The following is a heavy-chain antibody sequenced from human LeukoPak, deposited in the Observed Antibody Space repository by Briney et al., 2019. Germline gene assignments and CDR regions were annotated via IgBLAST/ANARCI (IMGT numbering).Heavy chain of an antibody. Sequence: ASGKVSCKASGYTFTSYYMHWVGQAPGQGGEGMGIINPSRGSTSYAQKFQGRVTMTRDTSTSTVYMELSSLRSEDTAVYYCARGFFQPNGMDVWGQGTTVTVSS. D-gene: IGHD1-14*01. CDR3: ARGFFQPNGMDV. CDR1: GYTFTSYY. V-gene: IGHV1-46*01. CDR2: INPSRGST. J-gene: IGHJ6*02.